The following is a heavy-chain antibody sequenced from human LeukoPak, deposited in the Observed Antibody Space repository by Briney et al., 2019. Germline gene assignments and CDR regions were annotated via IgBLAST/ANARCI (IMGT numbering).Heavy chain of an antibody. J-gene: IGHJ4*02. CDR3: AKVVGDFNF. CDR1: GFTFSSYA. D-gene: IGHD4-17*01. V-gene: IGHV3-30-3*01. CDR2: ISYDGSNK. Sequence: GGSLRLSCAASGFTFSSYAMHWVRQAPGKGLEWVAVISYDGSNKYYADSVKGRFTISRDNSKNTLYLQMNSLRAEDTAVYYCAKVVGDFNFRGQGTLVTVSS.